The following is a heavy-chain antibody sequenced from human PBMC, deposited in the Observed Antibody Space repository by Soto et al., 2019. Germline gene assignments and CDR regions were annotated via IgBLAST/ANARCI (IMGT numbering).Heavy chain of an antibody. CDR1: GGSISSYY. Sequence: PSETLSLTCTVSGGSISSYYWSWIRQPPGKGLEWIGYIYYSRSTNYNPSLKSRVTISVDTSKNQFSLKLSSVTAADTAVYYCARGGGRFLEWLLSNWXQGTLVTVSS. CDR2: IYYSRST. V-gene: IGHV4-59*01. D-gene: IGHD3-3*01. J-gene: IGHJ4*02. CDR3: ARGGGRFLEWLLSN.